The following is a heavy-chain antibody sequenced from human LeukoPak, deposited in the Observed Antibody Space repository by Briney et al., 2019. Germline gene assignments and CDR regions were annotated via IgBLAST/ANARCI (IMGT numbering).Heavy chain of an antibody. Sequence: SETLSLTCSVSGGSISSGRYYWNWIRQPAGKGLEWIGRIYTSGSSNYNPSLKSRVTISVDTSKNQFSLKLSSVTAADTAVYYCASVDTAMVPDYWGQGTLVTVSS. J-gene: IGHJ4*02. CDR1: GGSISSGRYY. D-gene: IGHD5-18*01. V-gene: IGHV4-61*02. CDR2: IYTSGSS. CDR3: ASVDTAMVPDY.